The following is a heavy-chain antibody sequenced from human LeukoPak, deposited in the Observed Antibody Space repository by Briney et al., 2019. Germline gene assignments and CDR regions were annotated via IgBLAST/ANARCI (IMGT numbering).Heavy chain of an antibody. CDR2: INPSGGST. J-gene: IGHJ5*02. V-gene: IGHV1-46*01. CDR1: GYTFTSYY. CDR3: ARIPRAYYDFWSGYYEDNWFDP. Sequence: ASVKVSCKASGYTFTSYYMHWVRQAPGQGLEWMGIINPSGGSTSYAQKFQGRVTMTRDTSTSTVYMELSSLRSEDTAVYYCARIPRAYYDFWSGYYEDNWFDPWGQGTLVTVSS. D-gene: IGHD3-3*01.